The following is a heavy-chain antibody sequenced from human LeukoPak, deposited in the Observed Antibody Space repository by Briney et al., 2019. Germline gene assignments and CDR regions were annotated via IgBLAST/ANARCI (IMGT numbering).Heavy chain of an antibody. D-gene: IGHD2-2*01. CDR3: AACSSTSRYPYYYMYV. CDR1: AFTFTKYR. Sequence: GGCLTLSCPASAFTFTKYRMNWVRPPAGKGREWVASIRSRSSYIYYADSVKGRFTICRDNAKNSVYLQMNSLRGEDTAVYYCAACSSTSRYPYYYMYVWGKGTTVTVSS. CDR2: IRSRSSYI. J-gene: IGHJ6*03. V-gene: IGHV3-21*01.